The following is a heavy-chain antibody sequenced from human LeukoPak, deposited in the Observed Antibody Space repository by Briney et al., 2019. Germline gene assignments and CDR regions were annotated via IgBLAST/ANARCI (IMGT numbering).Heavy chain of an antibody. J-gene: IGHJ6*02. CDR3: AKGRSSGWSYYYGMDV. V-gene: IGHV3-30*18. D-gene: IGHD6-19*01. CDR1: GFTFSSYG. Sequence: GRSLRLSCAASGFTFSSYGMHWVRQAPGKGLEWVAVISYDGSNKYYADSVKGRFTISRDNSKNTLYLQMNSLRAEDTAVYYCAKGRSSGWSYYYGMDVWGQGTTVTVSS. CDR2: ISYDGSNK.